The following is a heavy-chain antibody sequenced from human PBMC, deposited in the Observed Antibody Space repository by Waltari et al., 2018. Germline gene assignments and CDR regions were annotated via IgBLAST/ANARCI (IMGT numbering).Heavy chain of an antibody. D-gene: IGHD5-12*01. V-gene: IGHV3-74*01. J-gene: IGHJ4*02. CDR2: MNGDGYGI. CDR3: ARKGGRGYAYGPFYFDY. CDR1: GFTFRDYL. Sequence: EVQLVEAGGDLVQPGGSLRLSCEASGFTFRDYLMPLVSQSPGKGPVGVSRMNGDGYGITYSDSVKGRFTISRDNTKNTLYLQMNSLRVEDTAVYYCARKGGRGYAYGPFYFDYWGQGALVIVSS.